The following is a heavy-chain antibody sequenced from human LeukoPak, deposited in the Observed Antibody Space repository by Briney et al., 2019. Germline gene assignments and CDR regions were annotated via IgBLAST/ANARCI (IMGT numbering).Heavy chain of an antibody. CDR1: GFTFVSYN. CDR2: ISSSSSYI. CDR3: ARAGYSSGWSSPLPDY. Sequence: GGSLRLSCAASGFTFVSYNMNWVRQAPGKGLEWVSSISSSSSYIYYADSVKGRFTISRDNAKNSLYLQMNSLRAEDTAVYYCARAGYSSGWSSPLPDYWGQGTLVTVSS. V-gene: IGHV3-21*01. D-gene: IGHD6-19*01. J-gene: IGHJ4*02.